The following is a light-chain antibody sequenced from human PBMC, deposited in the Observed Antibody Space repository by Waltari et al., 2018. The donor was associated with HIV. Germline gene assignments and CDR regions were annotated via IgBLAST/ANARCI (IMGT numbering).Light chain of an antibody. CDR1: SIYVGGHKY. Sequence: QSALTQRPSASGSPGQSVTIPCTGTSIYVGGHKYASWYQQHPGKAPKLIIYEVSKRPSGVPDRFSGSKSGNTASLTVSGLQADDEADFYCSSYAGSTVIFGGGTKLTVL. V-gene: IGLV2-8*01. CDR3: SSYAGSTVI. CDR2: EVS. J-gene: IGLJ2*01.